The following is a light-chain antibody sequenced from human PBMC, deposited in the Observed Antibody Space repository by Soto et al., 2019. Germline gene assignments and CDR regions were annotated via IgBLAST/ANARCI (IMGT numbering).Light chain of an antibody. Sequence: EIGMTQSPATLSVSPGERATLSCRAWQTVSSNLAWYQQKPGQAPRLLIYGASSRATGIPDRFSGSGSGTDFTLTINSLEPEDCAVYYWQQYYCCTLTLGGGTKVDIK. CDR2: GAS. J-gene: IGKJ4*02. V-gene: IGKV3D-15*01. CDR1: QTVSSN. CDR3: QQYYCCTLT.